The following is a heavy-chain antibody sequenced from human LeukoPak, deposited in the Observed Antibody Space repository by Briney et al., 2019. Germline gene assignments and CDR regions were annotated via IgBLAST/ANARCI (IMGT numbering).Heavy chain of an antibody. CDR1: GWTFTYYG. CDR2: ISAYNGNT. CDR3: AREPQYSTNCVCYTYFDY. D-gene: IGHD2-8*01. Sequence: SVNVSCMASGWTFTYYGISGVRQAAGRGGEGMGWISAYNGNTNYPHKLQGRVTMTTETSTSTAYMELRSLRSDDTAVYYCAREPQYSTNCVCYTYFDYWGQGTLVTVSS. V-gene: IGHV1-18*01. J-gene: IGHJ4*02.